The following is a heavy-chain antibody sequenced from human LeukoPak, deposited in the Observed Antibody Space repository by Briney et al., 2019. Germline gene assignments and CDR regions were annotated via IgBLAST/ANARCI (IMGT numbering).Heavy chain of an antibody. CDR3: STGMLRGLAPVFLDY. Sequence: SETLSLTCTVSGGSISYKYWSWIRQPPGKGLEWVGEINHSGSTNYNPSLKSRVTISVDTSKNQFSLNLRSVTAADTAVYYCSTGMLRGLAPVFLDYWGQGTLVTVSS. J-gene: IGHJ4*02. D-gene: IGHD3-10*01. V-gene: IGHV4-34*01. CDR2: INHSGST. CDR1: GGSISYKY.